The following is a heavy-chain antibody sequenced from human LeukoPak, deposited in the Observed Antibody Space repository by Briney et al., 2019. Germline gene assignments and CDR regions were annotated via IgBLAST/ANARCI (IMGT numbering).Heavy chain of an antibody. CDR1: GFTFSSYS. CDR2: ISSSSSYI. J-gene: IGHJ4*02. V-gene: IGHV3-21*01. CDR3: ARAKPLKYYFDY. Sequence: PGGSLRLSCAASGFTFSSYSMNWVRQAPRKGLEWVSSISSSSSYIYYADSVKGRFTISRDNAKNSLYLQMNSLRAEDTAVYYCARAKPLKYYFDYWGQGTLVTVSS.